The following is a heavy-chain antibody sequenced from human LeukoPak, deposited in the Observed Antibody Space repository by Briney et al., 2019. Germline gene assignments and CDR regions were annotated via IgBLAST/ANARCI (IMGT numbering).Heavy chain of an antibody. Sequence: SVKVSCKASGYTFTGYYMHWVRQAPGQGLEWMGWINPNSGGTNYAQKFQGRVTMTRDTSISTAYMELSRLRSDDAAVYYCAREMTTVTTSAFDIWGQGTMVTVSS. V-gene: IGHV1-2*02. CDR2: INPNSGGT. CDR1: GYTFTGYY. J-gene: IGHJ3*02. D-gene: IGHD4-17*01. CDR3: AREMTTVTTSAFDI.